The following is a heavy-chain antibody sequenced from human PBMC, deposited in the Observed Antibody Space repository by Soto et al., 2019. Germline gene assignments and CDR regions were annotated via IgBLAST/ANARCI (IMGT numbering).Heavy chain of an antibody. CDR2: INHSGST. D-gene: IGHD6-6*01. J-gene: IGHJ4*02. CDR3: ARFRVRGESSSSAHPLNYFDY. V-gene: IGHV4-34*01. Sequence: SETLSLTCAVYGGSFSGYYWSWIRQPPGKGLEWIGEINHSGSTNYNPSLKSRVTISVDTSKNQFSLKLRSVTAADTAVYYCARFRVRGESSSSAHPLNYFDYWGQGTLVTVSS. CDR1: GGSFSGYY.